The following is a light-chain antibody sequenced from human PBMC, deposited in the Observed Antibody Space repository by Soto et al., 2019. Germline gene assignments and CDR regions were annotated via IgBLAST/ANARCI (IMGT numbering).Light chain of an antibody. V-gene: IGKV1-5*03. CDR2: KAS. CDR1: QTISNW. J-gene: IGKJ2*01. CDR3: QQYKSYST. Sequence: DIQMTQSPSTLPASVGDRVTITCRASQTISNWLAWYQQKPGKAPKLLIYKASSLQSGVPSRFSGSGSGTEFTLTITSLQPDDFATYYCQQYKSYSTFGQGTKLEVK.